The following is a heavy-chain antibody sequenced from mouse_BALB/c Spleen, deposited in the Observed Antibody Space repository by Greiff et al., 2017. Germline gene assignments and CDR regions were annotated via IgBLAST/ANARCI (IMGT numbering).Heavy chain of an antibody. J-gene: IGHJ4*01. V-gene: IGHV1-80*01. CDR3: ARRDGYPYAMDY. CDR1: GYAFSSYW. D-gene: IGHD2-3*01. Sequence: VQLQESGAELVRPGSSVKISCKASGYAFSSYWMNWVKQRPGQGLEWIGQIYPGDGDTNYNGKFKGKATLTADKSSSTAYMQLSSLTSEDSAVYFCARRDGYPYAMDYWGQGTSVTVSS. CDR2: IYPGDGDT.